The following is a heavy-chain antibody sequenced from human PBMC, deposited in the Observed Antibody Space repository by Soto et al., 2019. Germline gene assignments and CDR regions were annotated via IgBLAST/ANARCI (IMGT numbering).Heavy chain of an antibody. V-gene: IGHV3-30-3*01. CDR2: ISHDGSNK. J-gene: IGHJ6*02. D-gene: IGHD5-12*01. CDR1: GFTFSSYA. CDR3: ARSGYVYYYYGMDV. Sequence: PGGSLRLSCAASGFTFSSYAMHWVRQAPGKGLEWVAVISHDGSNKYYADSVKGRFTISRDNSKNTLYLQMNSLRAEDTAVYYCARSGYVYYYYGMDVWGQGTTVTVSS.